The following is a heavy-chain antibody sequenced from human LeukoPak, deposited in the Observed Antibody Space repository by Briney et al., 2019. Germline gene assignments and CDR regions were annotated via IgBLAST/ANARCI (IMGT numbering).Heavy chain of an antibody. D-gene: IGHD6-13*01. V-gene: IGHV4-34*01. CDR2: INHSGST. CDR3: ARAPGIAAAELATSEVRGDYLDY. J-gene: IGHJ4*02. CDR1: GGSFSGYY. Sequence: SETLSLTCAVYGGSFSGYYWSWIRQPPGKGLEWIGEINHSGSTNYNPSLKSRVTISVDTSKNQFSLKLSSVTAADTAVYYCARAPGIAAAELATSEVRGDYLDYWGQGTLVTVSS.